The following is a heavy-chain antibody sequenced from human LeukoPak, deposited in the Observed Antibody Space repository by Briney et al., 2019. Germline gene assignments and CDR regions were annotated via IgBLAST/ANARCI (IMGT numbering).Heavy chain of an antibody. CDR3: AKDPFRFTSRSGAYYFDY. CDR2: IGGAGGST. J-gene: IGHJ4*02. D-gene: IGHD6-13*01. V-gene: IGHV3-23*01. CDR1: GINFNPYT. Sequence: GGSLRLSCAVAGINFNPYTMNWVRQAPGKGLEWVSAIGGAGGSTYYADSVRGRFTISRDDSKNTLYLQMNGLRAEDTAVYFCAKDPFRFTSRSGAYYFDYWGQGTLVTVSS.